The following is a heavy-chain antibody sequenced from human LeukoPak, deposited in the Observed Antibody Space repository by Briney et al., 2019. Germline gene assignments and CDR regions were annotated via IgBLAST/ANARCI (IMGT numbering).Heavy chain of an antibody. V-gene: IGHV3-30*04. CDR3: ARKGWYSDL. CDR2: VSYDGSYK. CDR1: GFTFHNYA. J-gene: IGHJ2*01. Sequence: PGGSLRLSCAASGFTFHNYALHWVRQAPGKGLEWVAVVSYDGSYKDYADSVKGRFTISRDNSRNTLYLQMNSLRPQDTAVYYCARKGWYSDLWGRGTLVSVSS.